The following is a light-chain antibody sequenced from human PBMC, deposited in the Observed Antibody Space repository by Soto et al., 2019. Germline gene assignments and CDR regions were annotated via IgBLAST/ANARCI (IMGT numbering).Light chain of an antibody. CDR3: QQYYSYPWT. J-gene: IGKJ1*01. Sequence: AIRMTQSPSSFSASTGDRVTSTCRASQGMSSYLAWYQQKPGKAPKLLIYAASTLQSGVPSRFSGSGSGTDFTLTISCLQSEDFATYYCQQYYSYPWTFGQGTKVDIK. CDR2: AAS. CDR1: QGMSSY. V-gene: IGKV1-8*01.